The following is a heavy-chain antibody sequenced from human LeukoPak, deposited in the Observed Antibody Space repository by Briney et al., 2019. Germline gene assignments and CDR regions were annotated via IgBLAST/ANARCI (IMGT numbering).Heavy chain of an antibody. CDR2: INHSGST. Sequence: SETLSLTCAVYGGSFSDYYWIWIRQPPGKGLDWIGEINHSGSTNYNPSLKSRVTISVDTSKNQFSLKLSSVTAADTAVYYCASYYYYGMDVWGQGTTVTVSS. V-gene: IGHV4-34*01. CDR3: ASYYYYGMDV. J-gene: IGHJ6*02. CDR1: GGSFSDYY.